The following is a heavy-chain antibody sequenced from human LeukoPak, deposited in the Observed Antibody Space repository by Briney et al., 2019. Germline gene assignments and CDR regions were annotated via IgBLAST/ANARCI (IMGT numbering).Heavy chain of an antibody. CDR3: GRFGYVAGVDL. Sequence: GGSLRLSCAASGFSLSTYWVTWVRQAPGTGLEWVANINPGGTETYYVEPVKGRLTISRDNAKNFVYLQMNSLRAEDSAVYHCGRFGYVAGVDLWGQGTLVTVSS. J-gene: IGHJ4*02. D-gene: IGHD6-19*01. CDR2: INPGGTET. CDR1: GFSLSTYW. V-gene: IGHV3-7*01.